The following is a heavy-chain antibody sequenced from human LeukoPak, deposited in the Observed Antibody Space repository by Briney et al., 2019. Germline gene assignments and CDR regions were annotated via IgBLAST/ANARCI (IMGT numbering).Heavy chain of an antibody. J-gene: IGHJ4*02. CDR2: ISAYNGNT. Sequence: GASVKVSCKASGYTFTSYGISWVRQAPGQGLEGMRWISAYNGNTNYAQKLQGRVTMTTDTSTSTAYMELRSLRSDDTAVYYCARDDQAYCGGDCYSNFDYWGQGTLVTVSS. CDR3: ARDDQAYCGGDCYSNFDY. D-gene: IGHD2-21*02. V-gene: IGHV1-18*01. CDR1: GYTFTSYG.